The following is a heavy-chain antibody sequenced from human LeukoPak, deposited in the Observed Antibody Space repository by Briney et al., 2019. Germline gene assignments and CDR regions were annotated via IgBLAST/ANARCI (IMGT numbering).Heavy chain of an antibody. J-gene: IGHJ5*02. Sequence: ASVKVSCKASGYTFTSYAMNWVRQAPGQGLEWMGWINTNTGNPTYAQGFTGRFVFSLDTSVSTAYLQISSLKAEDTAVYYCARGARSGQWPVFDPWGQGTLVTVSS. CDR2: INTNTGNP. CDR1: GYTFTSYA. CDR3: ARGARSGQWPVFDP. D-gene: IGHD6-19*01. V-gene: IGHV7-4-1*02.